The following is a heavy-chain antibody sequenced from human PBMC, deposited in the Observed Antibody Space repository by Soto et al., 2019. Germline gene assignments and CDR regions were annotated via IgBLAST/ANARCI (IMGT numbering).Heavy chain of an antibody. Sequence: QVQLVQSGAEVKKPVASVKVSCKASGYTFTSYGISWVRQPPGQGLEWMGWISPYNGNTTYAQKLQGRVTVTKDTSASTVYMEMRSLRSDDRAVYYCARAWGYSYGFDPWGQGTLVTVSS. CDR3: ARAWGYSYGFDP. D-gene: IGHD5-18*01. CDR2: ISPYNGNT. CDR1: GYTFTSYG. J-gene: IGHJ5*02. V-gene: IGHV1-18*01.